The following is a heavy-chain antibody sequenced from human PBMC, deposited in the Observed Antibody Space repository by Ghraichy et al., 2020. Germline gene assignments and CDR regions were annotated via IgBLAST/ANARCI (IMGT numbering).Heavy chain of an antibody. V-gene: IGHV3-48*02. CDR1: GFSLSTYS. D-gene: IGHD3-16*02. CDR3: ARNRDDIWGNYRYSFNC. Sequence: GESLNISCAASGFSLSTYSMNWVRQGPGKGLEWLSYIICSSGSIYYADSVRGRFTVTRNNAKNSLFLQMNSLRDEDTAVYYCARNRDDIWGNYRYSFNCWGQGTLVTVSS. CDR2: IICSSGSI. J-gene: IGHJ4*02.